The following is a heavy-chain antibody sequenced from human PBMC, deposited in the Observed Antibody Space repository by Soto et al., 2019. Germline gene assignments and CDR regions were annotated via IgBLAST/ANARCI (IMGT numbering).Heavy chain of an antibody. CDR3: ARDGWQPPYYGMDV. Sequence: QTGGSLRLSCAASKFTFSSYAMHWVRQAPGKGLEWVAVISYDGSNKYYADSVKGRFTISRDNSKNTLYLQMNSLRAEDTAVYYCARDGWQPPYYGMDVWGKGTTVTVSS. CDR2: ISYDGSNK. CDR1: KFTFSSYA. D-gene: IGHD2-15*01. V-gene: IGHV3-30-3*01. J-gene: IGHJ6*04.